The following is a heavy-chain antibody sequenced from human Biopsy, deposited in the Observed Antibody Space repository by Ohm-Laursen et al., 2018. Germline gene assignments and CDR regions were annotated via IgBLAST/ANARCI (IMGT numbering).Heavy chain of an antibody. Sequence: SETLSLTCSVSGGSMTGYEWSWIRLAPGKGLEWIGYIYYSGGTKYNPSLASRVTFSVDMSKGQFSLKLYSVTAADTAVYYCARVKAGTYDALDIWGQGALVAVSA. CDR1: GGSMTGYE. D-gene: IGHD1-26*01. CDR2: IYYSGGT. CDR3: ARVKAGTYDALDI. J-gene: IGHJ3*02. V-gene: IGHV4-59*01.